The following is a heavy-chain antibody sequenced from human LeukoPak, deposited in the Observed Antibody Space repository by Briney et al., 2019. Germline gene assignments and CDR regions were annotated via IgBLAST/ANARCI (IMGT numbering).Heavy chain of an antibody. V-gene: IGHV1-18*01. J-gene: IGHJ4*02. CDR2: ISTYSGNT. D-gene: IGHD1-1*01. CDR1: GYSFSSHG. Sequence: ASVKVSCKTSGYSFSSHGISWVRQTPGQGLEWMGWISTYSGNTNYAQQFQGRVTMTTDTSTSTAYTELRSLRSADTAVYFCARDFGPDNWKLGANYFDSWGQGTLVTVSS. CDR3: ARDFGPDNWKLGANYFDS.